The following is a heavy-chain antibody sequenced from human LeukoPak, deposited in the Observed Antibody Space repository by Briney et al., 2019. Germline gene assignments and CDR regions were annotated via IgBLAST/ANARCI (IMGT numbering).Heavy chain of an antibody. CDR3: ASDYGDYDY. D-gene: IGHD4-17*01. Sequence: SVKVSCKASGGTFSSYAISWVRQAPGQWLEWMGRIIPILGIANYAQKFQGRVTITADKSTSTAYMELSSLRSEDTAVYYCASDYGDYDYWGQGTLVTVSS. CDR2: IIPILGIA. V-gene: IGHV1-69*04. J-gene: IGHJ4*02. CDR1: GGTFSSYA.